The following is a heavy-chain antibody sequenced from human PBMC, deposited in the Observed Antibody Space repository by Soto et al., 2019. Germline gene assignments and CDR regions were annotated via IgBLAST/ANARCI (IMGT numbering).Heavy chain of an antibody. CDR2: IYYSGST. J-gene: IGHJ4*02. CDR1: GGSISSSSYY. CDR3: ATTTGTTGDFDY. V-gene: IGHV4-39*01. D-gene: IGHD1-7*01. Sequence: SETLSLTCTVSGGSISSSSYYWGWIRQPPGKGLEWIGSIYYSGSTYYNPSLKSRVTISVDTSKNQFSLKLSSVTAADTAVYYCATTTGTTGDFDYWGQGTLVTVSS.